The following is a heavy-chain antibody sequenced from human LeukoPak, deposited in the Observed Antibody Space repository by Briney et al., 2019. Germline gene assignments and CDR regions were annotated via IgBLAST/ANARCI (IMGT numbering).Heavy chain of an antibody. CDR2: ISGSGGST. CDR1: GFTFSSYA. V-gene: IGHV3-23*01. J-gene: IGHJ4*02. Sequence: GGSLRLSCAASGFTFSSYAMSWVRQAPGKGLEWVSAISGSGGSTYYADSVKGRFTISRDNSKNTLYLQMNNLRVDDTATYFCASRPAATLGPLDYWGQGTLVTVSS. D-gene: IGHD2-15*01. CDR3: ASRPAATLGPLDY.